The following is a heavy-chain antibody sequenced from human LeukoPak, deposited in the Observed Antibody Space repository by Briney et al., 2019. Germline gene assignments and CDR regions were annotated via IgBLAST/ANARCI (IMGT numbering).Heavy chain of an antibody. CDR3: ARGKDIVVVVAAILGAPLDY. D-gene: IGHD2-15*01. J-gene: IGHJ4*02. Sequence: ASVKVSCKASGYTFTDYYMHWVQQAPGKGLEWMGRVDPEDGETIYAEKFQGRVTITRDTSASTAYMELSSLRSEDTAVYYCARGKDIVVVVAAILGAPLDYWGQGTLVTVSS. CDR1: GYTFTDYY. CDR2: VDPEDGET. V-gene: IGHV1-69-2*01.